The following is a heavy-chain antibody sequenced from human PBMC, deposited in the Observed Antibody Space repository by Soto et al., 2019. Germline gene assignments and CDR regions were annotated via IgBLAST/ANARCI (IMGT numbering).Heavy chain of an antibody. CDR2: IYYSGST. Sequence: QVQLQESGPGLVKPSQTLSLTCTVSGGSISSGGYYWSWIRQHPGKGLGWIGYIYYSGSTYYNPSLKSRVTISVDTSKNHFSLKLSSVTAADTAVYYCERGRSVAQGLDYWGQGTLVTVSS. V-gene: IGHV4-31*03. J-gene: IGHJ4*02. CDR3: ERGRSVAQGLDY. CDR1: GGSISSGGYY.